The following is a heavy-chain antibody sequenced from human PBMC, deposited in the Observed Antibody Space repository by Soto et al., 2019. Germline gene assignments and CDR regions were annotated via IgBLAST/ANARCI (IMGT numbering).Heavy chain of an antibody. Sequence: QVQLVQSGAEVKKPGASVKVSCKASGYNFTSYGISWVRQAPGQGLEWMGWISAYNGNTNYAQKLQGRVTMTTDTSTSTAYMELRSLRSDDTAVYYCPRVQRTIFGVVIIRFFDYWGQGTLVTVSS. V-gene: IGHV1-18*01. CDR2: ISAYNGNT. J-gene: IGHJ4*02. CDR1: GYNFTSYG. D-gene: IGHD3-3*01. CDR3: PRVQRTIFGVVIIRFFDY.